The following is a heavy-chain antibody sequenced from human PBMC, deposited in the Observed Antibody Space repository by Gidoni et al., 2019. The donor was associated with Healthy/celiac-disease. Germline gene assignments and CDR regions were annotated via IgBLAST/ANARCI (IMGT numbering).Heavy chain of an antibody. CDR1: GFTFSSYG. D-gene: IGHD3-10*01. V-gene: IGHV3-33*01. Sequence: QVQLVESGGGVVQPGRSLRLSCAASGFTFSSYGMHWVRQAPGKGLEWVSVIWYDGSNKYYADSVKCRFTISRDNSKNTLYLQMNSLRAEDTAVYYCARDVGAGPFDYWGQGTLVTVSS. J-gene: IGHJ4*02. CDR2: IWYDGSNK. CDR3: ARDVGAGPFDY.